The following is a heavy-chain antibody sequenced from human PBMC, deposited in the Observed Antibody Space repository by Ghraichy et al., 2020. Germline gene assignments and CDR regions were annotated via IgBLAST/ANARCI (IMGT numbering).Heavy chain of an antibody. V-gene: IGHV4-39*01. J-gene: IGHJ5*02. CDR3: ATRGYCSGGSCRQTGGWFDP. D-gene: IGHD2-15*01. CDR2: IYYSGST. CDR1: GGSISSSSYY. Sequence: SETLSLTCTVSGGSISSSSYYWGWIRQPPGKGLEWIGSIYYSGSTYYNPSLKSRVTISVDTSKNQFSLKLSSVTAADTAVYYCATRGYCSGGSCRQTGGWFDPWGQGTLVTVSS.